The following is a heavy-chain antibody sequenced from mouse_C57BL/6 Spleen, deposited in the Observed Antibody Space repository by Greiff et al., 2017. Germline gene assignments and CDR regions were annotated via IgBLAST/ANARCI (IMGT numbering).Heavy chain of an antibody. V-gene: IGHV1-42*01. CDR1: GYSFTGYY. J-gene: IGHJ2*01. D-gene: IGHD1-1*01. CDR3: ASALFITTVVFDY. CDR2: INPSTGGT. Sequence: VQLQQSGPELVKPGASVKISCKASGYSFTGYYMNWVKQSPEKSLEWIGEINPSTGGTTYNQKFKAKATLTVDKSSSTAYMQLKSLTSEDSAVYYCASALFITTVVFDYWGQGTTLTVSS.